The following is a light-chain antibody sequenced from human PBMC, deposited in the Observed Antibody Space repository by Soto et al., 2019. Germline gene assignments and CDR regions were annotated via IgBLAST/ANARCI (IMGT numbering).Light chain of an antibody. CDR2: DVS. V-gene: IGLV2-14*01. CDR1: SSDVGGYNY. Sequence: QSVLTQPASVSGSPGQSITISCTGTSSDVGGYNYVSWYQQHPGKAPKLMIYDVSNRPSGVSNRFSGSKSGNTASLTISGLQAEDEADYSCSSYTSSNTPYVFGPGTKVTVL. CDR3: SSYTSSNTPYV. J-gene: IGLJ1*01.